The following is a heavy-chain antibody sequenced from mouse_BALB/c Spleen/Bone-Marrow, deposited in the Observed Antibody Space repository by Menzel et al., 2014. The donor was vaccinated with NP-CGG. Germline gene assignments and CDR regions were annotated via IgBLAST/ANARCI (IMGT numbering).Heavy chain of an antibody. CDR1: GYAFTNYL. D-gene: IGHD4-1*01. CDR3: ARCLTGTSAMDY. J-gene: IGHJ4*01. V-gene: IGHV1-54*01. CDR2: INPGSGGT. Sequence: VKLQESGAELVRPGTSVKVSCKASGYAFTNYLIEWVKRRPGQGLEWIGVINPGSGGTNYNEKFKAKATLTADKSSSTAYMQLSSLTSDDSAVYFCARCLTGTSAMDYWGQGTSVTVSS.